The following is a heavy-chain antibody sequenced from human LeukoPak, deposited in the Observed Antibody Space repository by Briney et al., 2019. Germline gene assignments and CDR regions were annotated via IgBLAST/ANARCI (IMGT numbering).Heavy chain of an antibody. CDR1: GFTFNSYE. D-gene: IGHD1-26*01. V-gene: IGHV3-48*03. CDR2: ISSGGNAI. CDR3: ASEGGGTDFRDAFDI. J-gene: IGHJ3*02. Sequence: GGALRLSCAASGFTFNSYEMHWVRQAPRKGLEWVSYISSGGNAIHYADSVRGRFTISRDNAKNSLYLQMNSLRAEDTAIYYCASEGGGTDFRDAFDIWGQGTMVTVSS.